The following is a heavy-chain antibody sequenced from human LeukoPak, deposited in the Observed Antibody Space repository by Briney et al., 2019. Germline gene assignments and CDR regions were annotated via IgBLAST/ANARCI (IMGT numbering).Heavy chain of an antibody. V-gene: IGHV1-24*01. CDR2: FDPEDGET. D-gene: IGHD3-10*01. CDR3: ATLVDGSGSYYYFDAFDI. Sequence: ASVKVSCKVSGYTLTELSMHWVRQAPGKGLEWVGGFDPEDGETIYAQKFQGRVTMTEDTSTDTAYMELSSLRSEDTAVYYCATLVDGSGSYYYFDAFDIWGQGTMVTVSS. J-gene: IGHJ3*02. CDR1: GYTLTELS.